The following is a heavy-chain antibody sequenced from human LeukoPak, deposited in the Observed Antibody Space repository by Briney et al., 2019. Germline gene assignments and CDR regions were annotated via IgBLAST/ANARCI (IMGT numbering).Heavy chain of an antibody. CDR1: GGSISSGSYY. Sequence: NPSETLSLTCTVSGGSISSGSYYWSWIRQPAGKGLEWIGRIYTSGSTNYNPSLKSRVTISVDTSKNQFSLKLSSVTAADTAVYYCAQGNYDILTGYPPSWFDPWGQGPLVTVSS. J-gene: IGHJ5*02. V-gene: IGHV4-61*02. D-gene: IGHD3-9*01. CDR2: IYTSGST. CDR3: AQGNYDILTGYPPSWFDP.